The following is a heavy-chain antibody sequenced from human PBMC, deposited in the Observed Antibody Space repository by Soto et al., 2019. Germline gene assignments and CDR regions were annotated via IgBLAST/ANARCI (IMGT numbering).Heavy chain of an antibody. Sequence: SVKVSCKASGYTFSNSAISWVRQAPGQGLEWMGGIMPIFRTPDYAQKFQGRVTISADESTSTAYMELSGLRSDDTAVYFCAGGRGRIQLGGNYYYRMDVWGQGTTVTVSS. D-gene: IGHD2-15*01. CDR1: GYTFSNSA. CDR2: IMPIFRTP. CDR3: AGGRGRIQLGGNYYYRMDV. J-gene: IGHJ6*02. V-gene: IGHV1-69*13.